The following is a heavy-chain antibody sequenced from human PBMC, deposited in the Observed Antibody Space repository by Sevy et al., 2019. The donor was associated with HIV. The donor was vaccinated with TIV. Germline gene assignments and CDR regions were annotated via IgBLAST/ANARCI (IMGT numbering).Heavy chain of an antibody. CDR2: IFYDGNYK. V-gene: IGHV3-33*06. Sequence: GGSLRLSCAASGFTFSRNGMHWVRQAPGKGLEWVAGIFYDGNYKYYADSVKGRFSISRDNSGNTLYVQMDSLRVEDTAVYYCAKESGSDWYFDYWGQGTLVTVSS. CDR3: AKESGSDWYFDY. CDR1: GFTFSRNG. J-gene: IGHJ4*02. D-gene: IGHD2-21*01.